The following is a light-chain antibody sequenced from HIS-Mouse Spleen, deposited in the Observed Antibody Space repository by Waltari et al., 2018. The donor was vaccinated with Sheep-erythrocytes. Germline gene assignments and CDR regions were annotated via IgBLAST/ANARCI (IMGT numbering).Light chain of an antibody. V-gene: IGLV2-23*01. CDR3: CSYAGSSTPWV. CDR2: EGS. Sequence: QSALTQPASVSGSPGQSIPISCTGTRRAVGSYNLVSWYQQHPGKAPKPMIYEGSKRPSGVSNRFSGSKSGNTASLTISGLQAEDEADYYCCSYAGSSTPWVFGGGTKLTVL. CDR1: RRAVGSYNL. J-gene: IGLJ3*02.